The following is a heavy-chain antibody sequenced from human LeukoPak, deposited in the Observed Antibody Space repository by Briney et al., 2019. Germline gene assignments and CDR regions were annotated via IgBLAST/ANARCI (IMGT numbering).Heavy chain of an antibody. CDR1: GFSLSNYG. D-gene: IGHD3-16*01. Sequence: GGSLRLSCAASGFSLSNYGLHWVRQGPGKGLEWLAVINYDGSNRYYADSVKGRFTISKDSSENTLYLQMNRLRADDTAIYYCARWGVTRQFYFDYWGQGTLATVSS. J-gene: IGHJ4*02. CDR2: INYDGSNR. V-gene: IGHV3-33*01. CDR3: ARWGVTRQFYFDY.